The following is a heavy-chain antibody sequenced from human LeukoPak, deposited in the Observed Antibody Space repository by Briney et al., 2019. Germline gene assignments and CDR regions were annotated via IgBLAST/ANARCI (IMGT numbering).Heavy chain of an antibody. CDR1: GFTSADYG. V-gene: IGHV3-20*01. Sequence: GGSLRPSCAASGFTSADYGMSWVRHAPRKGLEWGSGINWNGGSTGYADSVKSRFTISRDNAKNSLYLQMNSLRAEDTALYHCARDESYMDVWGKGTTVTVSS. CDR2: INWNGGST. J-gene: IGHJ6*03. CDR3: ARDESYMDV.